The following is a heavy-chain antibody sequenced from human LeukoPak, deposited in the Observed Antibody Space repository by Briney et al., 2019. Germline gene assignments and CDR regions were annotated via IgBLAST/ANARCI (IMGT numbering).Heavy chain of an antibody. CDR3: ARGPRWRGSGRSYYYGMDV. J-gene: IGHJ6*04. V-gene: IGHV4-59*01. CDR1: SGSITTYY. Sequence: SETLSLTCTVSSGSITTYYWNWIRQSPGKRPEGIGYVFHTGITEYNPSLESRVTMSMDTSKRQFSLILTSVTTADTARYYCARGPRWRGSGRSYYYGMDVWGNGTTVTVSS. CDR2: VFHTGIT. D-gene: IGHD3-10*01.